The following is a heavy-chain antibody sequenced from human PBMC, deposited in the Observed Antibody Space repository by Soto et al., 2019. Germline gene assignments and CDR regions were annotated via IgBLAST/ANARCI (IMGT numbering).Heavy chain of an antibody. CDR2: IYYSGST. Sequence: QLQLQESGPGLVKPSETLSLTCTVSGGSISSSSYYWGWIRQPPGKGLEWIGSIYYSGSTYYNPSLKSRVTISVDTSKNQFSLKLSSVTAADTAVYYCARHPPLHYDSSGYYYDAFDIWGQGTMVTVSS. CDR1: GGSISSSSYY. D-gene: IGHD3-22*01. CDR3: ARHPPLHYDSSGYYYDAFDI. J-gene: IGHJ3*02. V-gene: IGHV4-39*01.